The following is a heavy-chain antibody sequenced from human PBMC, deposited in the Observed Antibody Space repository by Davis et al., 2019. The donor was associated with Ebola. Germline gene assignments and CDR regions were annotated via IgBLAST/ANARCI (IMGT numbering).Heavy chain of an antibody. J-gene: IGHJ4*02. V-gene: IGHV3-21*01. Sequence: GESLKISCAASGFTFSGYSMNWVRQAPGKGLEWVSSISSSSSYIYYADSVKGRFTISRDNAKNTLFLQMNSLRAEDTAVYYCARDGENYSDLDYWGQGTLVTVSS. CDR3: ARDGENYSDLDY. D-gene: IGHD3-10*01. CDR1: GFTFSGYS. CDR2: ISSSSSYI.